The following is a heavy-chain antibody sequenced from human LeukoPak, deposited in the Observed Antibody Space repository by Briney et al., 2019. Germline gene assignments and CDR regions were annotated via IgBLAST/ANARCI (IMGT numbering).Heavy chain of an antibody. Sequence: SETLSLTCTVSGGSISSSSYYWGWIRQPPGKGLEWIGSIYYSGSTYYNPSLKSRVTISVDTSKNQFSLKLSSVTAADTAVYYCARELRYSSGLNWFDPWGQGTLVTVSS. CDR1: GGSISSSSYY. V-gene: IGHV4-39*07. J-gene: IGHJ5*02. CDR3: ARELRYSSGLNWFDP. D-gene: IGHD6-19*01. CDR2: IYYSGST.